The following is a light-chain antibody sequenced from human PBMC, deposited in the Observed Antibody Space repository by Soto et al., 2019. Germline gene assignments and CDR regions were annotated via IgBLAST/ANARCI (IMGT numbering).Light chain of an antibody. CDR3: QPYSRSHA. CDR2: WGS. CDR1: QIVLYSSHNKNY. Sequence: DIVMTQSPDSLAVSLGERANINCTSSQIVLYSSHNKNYLDWYQQKPGQPPKLLVYWGSTRGSGVPDRFSGSGSGTDFTLTSSSLQDEDVAVYYCQPYSRSHALGQRTSLEL. J-gene: IGKJ5*01. V-gene: IGKV4-1*01.